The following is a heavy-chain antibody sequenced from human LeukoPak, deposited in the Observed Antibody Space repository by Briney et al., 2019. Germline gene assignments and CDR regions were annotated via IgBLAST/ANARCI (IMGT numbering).Heavy chain of an antibody. CDR2: ITSGSRYL. V-gene: IGHV3-21*06. Sequence: GGSLRLSCEASGFSFSSYSMDWVRQAPGKGLEWVASITSGSRYLYYGDSVKGRFTVSRDNTKNSLHLQMNSLRVDDTAVYSCARPSGYYAFDSWGQGTLVTVSS. D-gene: IGHD3-22*01. J-gene: IGHJ4*02. CDR3: ARPSGYYAFDS. CDR1: GFSFSSYS.